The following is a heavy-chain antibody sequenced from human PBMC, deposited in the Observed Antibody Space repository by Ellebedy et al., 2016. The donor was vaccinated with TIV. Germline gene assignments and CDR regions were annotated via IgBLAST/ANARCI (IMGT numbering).Heavy chain of an antibody. CDR1: GYSLIELS. CDR3: ARGFARGYIYGYGDY. V-gene: IGHV1-2*04. J-gene: IGHJ4*02. Sequence: AASVKVSCKVSGYSLIELSMHWVRQAPGQGLEGLGWINPNSGGTSYAQKFQGWVTMTRDTSISTAYMELTRLTSDDTAVYYCARGFARGYIYGYGDYWGQGTLVTVSS. CDR2: INPNSGGT. D-gene: IGHD5-18*01.